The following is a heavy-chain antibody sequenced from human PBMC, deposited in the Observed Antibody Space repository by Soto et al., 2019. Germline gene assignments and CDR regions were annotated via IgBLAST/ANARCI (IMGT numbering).Heavy chain of an antibody. V-gene: IGHV3-48*02. J-gene: IGHJ6*02. Sequence: QAGGSLRLSCAASGFTFSNYNMNWVRQAPGKGLEWLSYISSRSSTIYYADSVKGRFTISRDNAKNSLYLQMNSLRDEDTAVYYCARDCGQGYGMDVWGQGTRVTFSS. CDR2: ISSRSSTI. CDR3: ARDCGQGYGMDV. CDR1: GFTFSNYN.